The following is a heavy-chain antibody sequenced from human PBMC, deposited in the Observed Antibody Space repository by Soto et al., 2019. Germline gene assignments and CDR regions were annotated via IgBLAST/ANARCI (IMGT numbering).Heavy chain of an antibody. V-gene: IGHV2-5*02. CDR2: IYWDDDK. Sequence: QITLRESGPTLVRPTQTLTLTCSFSGFSVSTSEVGVGWIRQPPGKALEWLALIYWDDDKFYSPSLKSRLIITKDTSKNQVVLTMTNMDPMDAATYYCAHRRRRGLTRPXXFGSFDYWGQGTLVTVSS. J-gene: IGHJ4*02. D-gene: IGHD3-9*01. CDR1: GFSVSTSEVG. CDR3: AHRRRRGLTRPXXFGSFDY.